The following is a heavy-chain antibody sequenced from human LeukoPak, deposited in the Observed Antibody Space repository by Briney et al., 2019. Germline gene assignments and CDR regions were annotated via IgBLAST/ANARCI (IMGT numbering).Heavy chain of an antibody. V-gene: IGHV1-2*02. CDR1: GCTFTGYY. D-gene: IGHD6-19*01. J-gene: IGHJ4*02. CDR3: ARGYNSGWYYFDY. Sequence: GASVKVSCKASGCTFTGYYMHWVRQAPGQGLEWMGWINPNSGGTNYAQKFQGRVTMTRNSSISTAYMELSSLRSEDTAVYYCARGYNSGWYYFDYWGQGTLVTVSS. CDR2: INPNSGGT.